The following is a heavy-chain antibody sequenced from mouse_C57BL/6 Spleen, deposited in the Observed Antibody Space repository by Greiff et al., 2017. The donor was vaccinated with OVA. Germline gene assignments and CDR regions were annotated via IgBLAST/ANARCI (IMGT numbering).Heavy chain of an antibody. CDR3: APYYYGSSQFAY. D-gene: IGHD1-1*01. V-gene: IGHV14-2*01. J-gene: IGHJ3*01. CDR1: GFNIKDYY. Sequence: EVQLQQSGAELVKPGASVKLSCTASGFNIKDYYMHWVKQRTEQGLEWIGRIDPEDGDTKYAPKFQGKATITADTSSNTAYLQLSSLTSEDTAVYYCAPYYYGSSQFAYWGQGTLVTVSA. CDR2: IDPEDGDT.